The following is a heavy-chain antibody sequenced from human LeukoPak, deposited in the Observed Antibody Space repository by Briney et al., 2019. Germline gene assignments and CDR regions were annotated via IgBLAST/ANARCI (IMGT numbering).Heavy chain of an antibody. CDR3: AKDRYSSSWYSSPPDY. CDR1: GFTFSSYG. D-gene: IGHD6-13*01. V-gene: IGHV3-30*02. J-gene: IGHJ4*02. CDR2: IRYDGSNK. Sequence: GGSLRLSCAASGFTFSSYGMHWVRQAPGKGLEWVAFIRYDGSNKYYADSVKGRFTISRDNSKNTLYLQMNSLRAEDTAVYYCAKDRYSSSWYSSPPDYWGQGTLVTVSS.